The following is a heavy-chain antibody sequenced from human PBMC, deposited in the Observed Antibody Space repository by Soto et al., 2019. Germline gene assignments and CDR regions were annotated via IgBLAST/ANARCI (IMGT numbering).Heavy chain of an antibody. J-gene: IGHJ4*02. CDR1: GYTFSDYG. D-gene: IGHD1-26*01. CDR3: TRGPPSWEMLVEFRGDY. Sequence: ASVKVSCKASGYTFSDYGISWLRQSPGQGLEWMGWISAYNGNINYAQRFRNRVAMTIDTSAHTAYLELRSLRSDDTAVFYCTRGPPSWEMLVEFRGDYWGQGTQVTVSS. V-gene: IGHV1-18*04. CDR2: ISAYNGNI.